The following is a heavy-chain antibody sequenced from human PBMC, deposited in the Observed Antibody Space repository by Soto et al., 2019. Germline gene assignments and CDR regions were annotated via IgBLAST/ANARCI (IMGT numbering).Heavy chain of an antibody. D-gene: IGHD6-19*01. CDR3: VKEDGTSLNVGWSSWGFDV. Sequence: QVQLVESGGGVVQPGRSLRLSCAGSGFDFSNFGIHWVRQAPGKGLEWVAVMSHDANNRSHTDSLKGRFIISSNNSKKTLDLQMHMRNTEAAATYVCVKEDGTSLNVGWSSWGFDVWGQGTVVTFSS. CDR2: MSHDANNR. V-gene: IGHV3-30*18. J-gene: IGHJ3*01. CDR1: GFDFSNFG.